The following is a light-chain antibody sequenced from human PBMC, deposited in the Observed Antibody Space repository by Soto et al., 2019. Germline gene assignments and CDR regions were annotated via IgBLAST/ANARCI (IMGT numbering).Light chain of an antibody. CDR2: DAS. V-gene: IGKV3-11*01. J-gene: IGKJ4*01. CDR3: QQRYSWPLLT. Sequence: EIVLTQSPATLSLCPGERATLSCRASQSVSSYLAWYQQKPGQAPRLLIYDASNRATGIPARFSCSGSGTDFTLTISSLEPEYFAVYYCQQRYSWPLLTFGGGTKVEIK. CDR1: QSVSSY.